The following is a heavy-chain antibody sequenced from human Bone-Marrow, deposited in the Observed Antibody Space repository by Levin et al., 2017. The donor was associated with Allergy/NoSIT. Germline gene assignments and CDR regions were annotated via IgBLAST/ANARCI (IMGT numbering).Heavy chain of an antibody. D-gene: IGHD6-6*01. CDR3: ATIEYSSSDRSFYGLDV. Sequence: GSLRLSCAASGFNFNRYAISWVRQAPGKGLEWVSTINDRGDRAYYADSVKGRFTISRDNSKDTLNLQMNSLRADDTALYYCATIEYSSSDRSFYGLDVWGQGTTVTVSS. CDR2: INDRGDRA. V-gene: IGHV3-23*01. CDR1: GFNFNRYA. J-gene: IGHJ6*02.